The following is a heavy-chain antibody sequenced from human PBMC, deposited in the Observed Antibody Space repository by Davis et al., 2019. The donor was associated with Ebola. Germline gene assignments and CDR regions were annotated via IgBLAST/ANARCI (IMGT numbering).Heavy chain of an antibody. CDR1: GFSFSRYW. Sequence: GESLKISCAASGFSFSRYWFHWVRQAPGKGLVWVSGINNDGNIIKYADSVKGRFSISRDNAKNTVYLQMNSLRDEDTAVYYCARSSYQPDYWGQGTLVTVSS. CDR3: ARSSYQPDY. J-gene: IGHJ4*02. CDR2: INNDGNII. D-gene: IGHD2-2*01. V-gene: IGHV3-74*03.